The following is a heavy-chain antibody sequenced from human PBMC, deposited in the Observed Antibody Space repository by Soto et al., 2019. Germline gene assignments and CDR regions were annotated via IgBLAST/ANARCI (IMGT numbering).Heavy chain of an antibody. CDR1: GFTFSSYG. V-gene: IGHV3-30*03. CDR3: ACGGDGDYLNYYYYGMDV. J-gene: IGHJ6*02. D-gene: IGHD4-17*01. Sequence: QVQLVESGGGVVQPGRSLRLSCAASGFTFSSYGMHWVRQAPGKGLEWVAVISYDGSNTYYADSVKGRFTISRDNSKNTLYLQLNILRAEDTDVYYCACGGDGDYLNYYYYGMDVWGQGTTVTVSS. CDR2: ISYDGSNT.